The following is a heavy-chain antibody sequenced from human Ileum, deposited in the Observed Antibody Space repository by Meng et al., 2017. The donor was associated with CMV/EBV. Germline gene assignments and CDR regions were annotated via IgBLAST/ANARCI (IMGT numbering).Heavy chain of an antibody. V-gene: IGHV2-5*02. J-gene: IGHJ4*02. CDR3: AHGRGWLTDY. CDR2: IYWDDAK. Sequence: QITLKGSGPTLVQHTQTLTLTCIFSGFSLNTRDVGVGWIRQPPGKALEWLAVIYWDDAKDYSPSLKSRLTITKDTSKNQVVLTMTNMDPTDTATYYCAHGRGWLTDYWGQGTLVNVSS. CDR1: GFSLNTRDVG. D-gene: IGHD6-19*01.